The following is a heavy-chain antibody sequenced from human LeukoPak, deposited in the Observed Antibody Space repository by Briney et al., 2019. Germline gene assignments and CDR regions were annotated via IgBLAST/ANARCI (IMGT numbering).Heavy chain of an antibody. CDR3: ASPAVAGYFDY. J-gene: IGHJ4*02. CDR1: GFTLSSHN. Sequence: GGSLRLSCAASGFTLSSHNMKWVRQAPGKGLEWVSFISRDSRNIYYADSVKGRFTISRDNAKNSLFLQMNSLRDEDTAVYYCASPAVAGYFDYWGQGALVTVSS. D-gene: IGHD6-13*01. V-gene: IGHV3-21*01. CDR2: ISRDSRNI.